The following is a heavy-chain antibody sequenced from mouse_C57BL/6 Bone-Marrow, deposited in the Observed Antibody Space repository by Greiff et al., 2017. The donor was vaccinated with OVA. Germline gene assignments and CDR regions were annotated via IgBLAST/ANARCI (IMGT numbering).Heavy chain of an antibody. J-gene: IGHJ2*01. CDR1: GYSITSGYY. Sequence: EVKLQESGPGLVKPSQSLSLTCSVTGYSITSGYYWNWIRQFPGNKLEWMGYISYDGSNNYNPSLKNRISITRDTSKNQFCLKLNSVTTEDTATYYCARVVTTVVFDYWGQGTTLTVSS. CDR3: ARVVTTVVFDY. D-gene: IGHD1-1*01. V-gene: IGHV3-6*01. CDR2: ISYDGSN.